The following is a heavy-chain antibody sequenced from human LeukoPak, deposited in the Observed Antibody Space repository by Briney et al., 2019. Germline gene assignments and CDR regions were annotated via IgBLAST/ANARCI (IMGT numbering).Heavy chain of an antibody. D-gene: IGHD2-2*01. V-gene: IGHV4-31*03. J-gene: IGHJ5*02. CDR2: IYYSGST. Sequence: PSETLSLTCTVSGGSINSAGYNWSWIRQHPGKGLEWIGYIYYSGSTYYNPSLKSRLTISIDTSKNQFSLRLSSVTAADTAVYYCARDLGRYCSSTTCPRWFDPWGQGTLVPVSS. CDR1: GGSINSAGYN. CDR3: ARDLGRYCSSTTCPRWFDP.